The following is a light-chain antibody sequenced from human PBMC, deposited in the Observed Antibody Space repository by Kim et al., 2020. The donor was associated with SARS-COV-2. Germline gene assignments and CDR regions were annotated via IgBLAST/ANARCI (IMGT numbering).Light chain of an antibody. V-gene: IGKV3-20*01. CDR3: QQYGGSPHT. CDR2: VAS. Sequence: EIVLTQSPGTLSLSPGERATLSCRASQSIRSNYLAWYRQKPGQDPRLLIYVASSRATGIPDRFSGSGSGTDFTLTISRLEPEDFAMYYCQQYGGSPHTFGQGTKVDIK. CDR1: QSIRSNY. J-gene: IGKJ1*01.